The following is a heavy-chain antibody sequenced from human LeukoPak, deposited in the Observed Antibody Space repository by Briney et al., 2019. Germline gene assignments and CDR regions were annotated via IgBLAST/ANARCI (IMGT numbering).Heavy chain of an antibody. CDR2: IYYSGDT. V-gene: IGHV4-59*08. CDR1: GGSISTYF. CDR3: ARHSGSLYYFDY. J-gene: IGHJ4*02. Sequence: TETLSLTCTVSGGSISTYFWSWIRQPPGKGLEWIGYIYYSGDTNYNPSLKSRVTISVDTSNNQFSLKLSSVTAADTAIYYCARHSGSLYYFDYWGQGTLVSVSS. D-gene: IGHD6-13*01.